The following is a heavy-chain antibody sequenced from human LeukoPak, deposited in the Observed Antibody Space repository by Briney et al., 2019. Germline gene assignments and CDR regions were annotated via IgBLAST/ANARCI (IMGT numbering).Heavy chain of an antibody. Sequence: GGSLRLSCAATGFTFSSYEMNWVRQAPGKGLEWVSYISSSGSTIYYADSVKGRSTISRDNAKNSLYLHMNSLRAEDTAVYYCATSLSGWGTYHYMDVWGKGTAVTISS. D-gene: IGHD6-19*01. CDR3: ATSLSGWGTYHYMDV. CDR1: GFTFSSYE. V-gene: IGHV3-48*03. CDR2: ISSSGSTI. J-gene: IGHJ6*03.